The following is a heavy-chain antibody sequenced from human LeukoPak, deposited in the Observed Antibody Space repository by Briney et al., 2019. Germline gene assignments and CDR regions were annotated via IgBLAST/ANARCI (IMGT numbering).Heavy chain of an antibody. D-gene: IGHD3-10*01. CDR2: IGYDESKK. V-gene: IGHV3-30*02. J-gene: IGHJ4*02. Sequence: PGGSLRLSCAASGFTFSSYGIHWVRQAPGKGLEWVAFIGYDESKKYYAESVKGRFTISRDDSKNTLYLQMSALKTEDTAVYYCAKALRWVRGNYFDYWGQGTLVTVSS. CDR1: GFTFSSYG. CDR3: AKALRWVRGNYFDY.